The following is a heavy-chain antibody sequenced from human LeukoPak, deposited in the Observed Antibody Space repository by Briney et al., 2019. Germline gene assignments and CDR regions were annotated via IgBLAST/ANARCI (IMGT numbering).Heavy chain of an antibody. Sequence: ASVKVSCKASGGTFSSYAISWVRQAPGQGLEWMGGIIPIFGTANYAQKFQGRVTMTEDTSTDTAYMELSSLRSEDTAVYYCATVGQGGPFDYWGQGTLVTVSS. V-gene: IGHV1-69*06. D-gene: IGHD2-15*01. J-gene: IGHJ4*02. CDR2: IIPIFGTA. CDR3: ATVGQGGPFDY. CDR1: GGTFSSYA.